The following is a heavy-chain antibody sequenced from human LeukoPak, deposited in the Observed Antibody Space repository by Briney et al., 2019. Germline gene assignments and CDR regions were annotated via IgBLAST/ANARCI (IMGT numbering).Heavy chain of an antibody. CDR3: ARVRRGGSYYVWDY. Sequence: SETLSLTCTVSGGSISSYYWSWIRQPAGKGLEWIGRIYTSGSTNYNPSLKSRVTISVDTSKNQFSLKLSSVTAADTAVYYCARVRRGGSYYVWDYWGQGTLVTVSS. CDR1: GGSISSYY. V-gene: IGHV4-4*07. J-gene: IGHJ4*02. CDR2: IYTSGST. D-gene: IGHD1-26*01.